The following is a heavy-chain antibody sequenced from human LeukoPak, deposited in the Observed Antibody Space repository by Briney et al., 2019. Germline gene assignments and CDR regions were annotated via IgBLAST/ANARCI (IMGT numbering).Heavy chain of an antibody. CDR3: ARVGGWLQFNY. CDR2: ISSSVSTI. D-gene: IGHD5-24*01. J-gene: IGHJ4*02. V-gene: IGHV3-48*03. CDR1: GFTFSSYE. Sequence: PGGSLRLSCAASGFTFSSYEMNWVRQAPGKGLEWVSYISSSVSTIYYADSVKGRFTISRDNAKNSLYLQMNSLRAEDTAVYYCARVGGWLQFNYWGQGTLVTVSS.